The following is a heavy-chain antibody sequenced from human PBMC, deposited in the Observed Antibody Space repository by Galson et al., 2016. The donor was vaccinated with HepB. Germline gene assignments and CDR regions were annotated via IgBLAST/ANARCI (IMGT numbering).Heavy chain of an antibody. V-gene: IGHV3-23*01. Sequence: SLRLSCATSGFTFSTYGMTWVRQAPGKGLERVASISGSGGPTYYADSVKGRFIISRDNSRSTLYLQVNSLRAEDTAVYYCAKDRSSNTMLRGTMGWFAPWGQGTLVTVSS. D-gene: IGHD3-10*01. CDR1: GFTFSTYG. CDR2: ISGSGGPT. CDR3: AKDRSSNTMLRGTMGWFAP. J-gene: IGHJ5*02.